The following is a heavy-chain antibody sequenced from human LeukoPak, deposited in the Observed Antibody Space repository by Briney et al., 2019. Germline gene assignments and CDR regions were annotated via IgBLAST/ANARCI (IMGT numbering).Heavy chain of an antibody. CDR3: ARVGTYYYDSSGYYYRY. V-gene: IGHV3-30-3*01. CDR1: GFTFSSYA. CDR2: ISYDGSNK. D-gene: IGHD3-22*01. Sequence: PGGSLRLSCAASGFTFSSYAMHWVRQAPGKGLEWVAVISYDGSNKYYADSVKGRFTISRDNSKNTLYLQMNSLRAEDTAVYYCARVGTYYYDSSGYYYRYWGQGTLVTVSS. J-gene: IGHJ4*02.